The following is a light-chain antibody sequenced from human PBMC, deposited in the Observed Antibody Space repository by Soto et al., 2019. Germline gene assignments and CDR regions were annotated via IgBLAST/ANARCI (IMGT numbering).Light chain of an antibody. Sequence: EIVLTQSPDTVSLSPGETATLSCRASQSVSSNYLAWYQQKPGQAPRLLLYVASSRVTGIPDRCSGSGSGISCTITSSRVEPADFAVFYWQQDDNSITFGQGTRLEI. CDR3: QQDDNSIT. V-gene: IGKV3-20*01. J-gene: IGKJ5*01. CDR1: QSVSSNY. CDR2: VAS.